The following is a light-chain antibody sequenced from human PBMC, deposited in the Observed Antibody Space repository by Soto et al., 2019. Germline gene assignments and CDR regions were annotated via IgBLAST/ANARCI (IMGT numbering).Light chain of an antibody. CDR1: QSLLHSNGKNY. J-gene: IGKJ4*01. Sequence: DIVMTQSPLSLPVTPGEPASNSCRSSQSLLHSNGKNYLGWFLQKPGQSPQLLIYLGSSRASGVPDRFSGSGSGTDFTLKISRVEAEDVGVYYCMQVLQPPLTFGGGTKVEIK. V-gene: IGKV2-28*01. CDR3: MQVLQPPLT. CDR2: LGS.